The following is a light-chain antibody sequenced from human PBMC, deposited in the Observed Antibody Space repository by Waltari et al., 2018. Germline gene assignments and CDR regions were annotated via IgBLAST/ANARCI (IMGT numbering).Light chain of an antibody. Sequence: EIVLTQSPDTLSLSPVERATLSCRASQSVSSDSLAWYQQKHGQAPRLLIYGASSRATGIPDRFSGSGSGTDFTLTVSRLEPEDFAVYYCQQYGSSPYTFGQGTKVDIK. CDR2: GAS. CDR3: QQYGSSPYT. V-gene: IGKV3-20*01. J-gene: IGKJ2*01. CDR1: QSVSSDS.